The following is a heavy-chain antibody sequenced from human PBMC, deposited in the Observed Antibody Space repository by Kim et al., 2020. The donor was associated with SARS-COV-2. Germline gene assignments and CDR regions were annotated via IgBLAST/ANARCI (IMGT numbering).Heavy chain of an antibody. J-gene: IGHJ4*02. D-gene: IGHD2-15*01. CDR2: A. CDR3: ARGRWSGGFDY. Sequence: ANYAQKFQGRVTITADESTSTAYMELSSLRSEDTAVYYCARGRWSGGFDYRGQGTLVTVSS. V-gene: IGHV1-69*01.